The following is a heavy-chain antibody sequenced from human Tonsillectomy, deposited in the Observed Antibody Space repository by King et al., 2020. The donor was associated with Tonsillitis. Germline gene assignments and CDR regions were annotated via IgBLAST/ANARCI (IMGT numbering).Heavy chain of an antibody. D-gene: IGHD3-22*01. Sequence: VQLVESGAEVKKPGASVKVSCKASGYTFASYGISWVRQAPGQGLEWMGWIGVYNGKTKYAQRLQDRVTVITDTSANTAYMELRSLRYEDTAMYYCARDINYYNSSGYYWGAFDYWGQGTLITVSS. CDR3: ARDINYYNSSGYYWGAFDY. CDR1: GYTFASYG. J-gene: IGHJ4*02. V-gene: IGHV1-18*01. CDR2: IGVYNGKT.